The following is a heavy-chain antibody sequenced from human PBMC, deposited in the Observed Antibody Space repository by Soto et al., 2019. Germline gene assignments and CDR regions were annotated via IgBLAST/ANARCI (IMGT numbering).Heavy chain of an antibody. V-gene: IGHV4-59*01. CDR3: ARGPYYYYGLDV. CDR2: IYYSGNT. CDR1: GASISSNY. Sequence: KTAETLSTTCFVPGASISSNYWRWIRQRPGKGLEWIGYIYYSGNTNYNPSLKIRVIISIDTSKNHFFLKLSSVTAADTAVYYCARGPYYYYGLDVWGQGTTVTVSS. J-gene: IGHJ6*02.